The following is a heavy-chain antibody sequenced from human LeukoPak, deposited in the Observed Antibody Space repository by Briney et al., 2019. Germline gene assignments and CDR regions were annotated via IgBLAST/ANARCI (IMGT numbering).Heavy chain of an antibody. J-gene: IGHJ4*02. CDR3: AKVAWIQLWLGPGNY. CDR1: GFTFINYA. CDR2: ISYDGSNK. V-gene: IGHV3-30*04. D-gene: IGHD5-18*01. Sequence: GGSLRLSCAASGFTFINYAIHWVRQAPGKGLEWVAVISYDGSNKYYADSVKGRFTISRDNSKNTLYLQMNSLRAEDTAVYYCAKVAWIQLWLGPGNYWGQGTLVTVSS.